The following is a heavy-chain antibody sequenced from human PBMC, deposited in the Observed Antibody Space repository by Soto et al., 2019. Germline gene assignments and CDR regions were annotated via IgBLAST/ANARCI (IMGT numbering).Heavy chain of an antibody. D-gene: IGHD1-26*01. CDR3: ARLAEWEYYDGRDV. CDR2: IRSKADNYAT. V-gene: IGHV3-73*02. CDR1: GFTFSVSA. J-gene: IGHJ6*02. Sequence: EVQLVESGGGLVQPGGSLKLSCAVSGFTFSVSAIHWVRQASGKGLEWVGRIRSKADNYATAYGASVKGRFSISRDDSKITGYLPMGSLNAEDKAVYYCARLAEWEYYDGRDVGGQGTTVTVSS.